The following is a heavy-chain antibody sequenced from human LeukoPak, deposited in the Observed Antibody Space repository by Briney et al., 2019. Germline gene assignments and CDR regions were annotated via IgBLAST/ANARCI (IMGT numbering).Heavy chain of an antibody. CDR1: GYRFTSYW. J-gene: IGHJ3*02. CDR2: IYPGDFDT. V-gene: IGHV5-51*01. Sequence: GESLKISRKGSGYRFTSYWIGWVRQMPGKGLEWMGIIYPGDFDTRYSPSFEGQVTISADKSVSTAYLQWSSLKASDSAMYYCARPRGAWYNAFDIWGQGTMVTVSS. CDR3: ARPRGAWYNAFDI. D-gene: IGHD6-13*01.